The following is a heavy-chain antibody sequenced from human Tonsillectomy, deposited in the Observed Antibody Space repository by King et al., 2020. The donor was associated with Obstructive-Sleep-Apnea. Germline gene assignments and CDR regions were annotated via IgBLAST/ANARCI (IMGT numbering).Heavy chain of an antibody. V-gene: IGHV4-59*08. Sequence: QLQESGPGLVKPSETLSLTCTVSGGSVSSYYGSWIRQPPGKGLEWIGYFSYSGSTNYNPSLKSRVTISVDTSKNQFSLKLSSVTAADTAVYYCARLVRTRVYYYGMDVWGQGTTVTVSS. CDR1: GGSVSSYY. CDR2: FSYSGST. CDR3: ARLVRTRVYYYGMDV. J-gene: IGHJ6*02.